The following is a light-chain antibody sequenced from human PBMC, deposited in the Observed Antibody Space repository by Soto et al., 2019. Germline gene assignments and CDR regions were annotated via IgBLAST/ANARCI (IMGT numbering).Light chain of an antibody. Sequence: EIVLTQSPATLSVSPGERATLSCRATQGVSSTLAWYQQKPGRAPRLVIYGASTRATGIPDRFSGSGSGTVFTLTISSLQSEDFAVYFCQQYRDWPLTFGGGTKVEIK. CDR2: GAS. CDR3: QQYRDWPLT. J-gene: IGKJ4*01. V-gene: IGKV3D-15*01. CDR1: QGVSST.